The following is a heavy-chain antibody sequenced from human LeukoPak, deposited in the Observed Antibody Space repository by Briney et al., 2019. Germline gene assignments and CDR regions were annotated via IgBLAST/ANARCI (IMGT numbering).Heavy chain of an antibody. D-gene: IGHD2-15*01. J-gene: IGHJ4*02. V-gene: IGHV4-59*01. CDR2: IYYSGST. Sequence: SETLSLTCTVSGGSISSYYWSWIRQPPGKGLEWIGYIYYSGSTNYNPSLKSRVTISVDTSENQFSLKLSSVTAADTAVYYCARAADIVMVAGVFDYWGQGTLVTVSS. CDR3: ARAADIVMVAGVFDY. CDR1: GGSISSYY.